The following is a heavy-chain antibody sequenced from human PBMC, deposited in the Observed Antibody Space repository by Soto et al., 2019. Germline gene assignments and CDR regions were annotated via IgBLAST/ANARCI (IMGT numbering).Heavy chain of an antibody. CDR2: IIPIFGTA. CDR1: GGTFSSYA. CDR3: ASDYDSSGYYYRGMDY. Sequence: QVQLVQSGAEVKKPGSSVKVSSKASGGTFSSYAISWVRQAPGQGLEWMGGIIPIFGTADYAQKFQGRVTITAHESTRTSNMELSSLRSEDTAVYYCASDYDSSGYYYRGMDYWGQGTLVTVSS. V-gene: IGHV1-69*12. J-gene: IGHJ4*02. D-gene: IGHD3-22*01.